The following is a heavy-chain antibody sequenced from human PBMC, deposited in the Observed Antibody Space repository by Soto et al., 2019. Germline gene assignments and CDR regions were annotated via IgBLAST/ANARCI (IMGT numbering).Heavy chain of an antibody. D-gene: IGHD3-16*01. Sequence: QVQWVQSGAEVKMPGASVKVYCKASGYIFAGYYMAWVRQAPGQGLEGMGWINPNGGATDYPPQFQDRITMTSDMYSTSAYMDLTRLTSDNTAVYYCAIVGYYDYVWGSYVLAHWGQGTLITVSS. CDR3: AIVGYYDYVWGSYVLAH. CDR1: GYIFAGYY. V-gene: IGHV1-2*02. CDR2: INPNGGAT. J-gene: IGHJ4*02.